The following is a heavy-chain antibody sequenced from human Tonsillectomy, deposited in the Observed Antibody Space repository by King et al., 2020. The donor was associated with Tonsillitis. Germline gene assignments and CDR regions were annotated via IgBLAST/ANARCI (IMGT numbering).Heavy chain of an antibody. D-gene: IGHD3-10*01. V-gene: IGHV4-30-4*07. CDR1: GGPISSGGYS. CDR2: IYYSGSS. Sequence: VQLQESGPGLVKPSQTLSLTCAVSGGPISSGGYSWSWIRQPPGKGLDWIGYIYYSGSSYYNPSLKSRVTMSIDTSKNQFSLKLSPVTAADTAVYYCARVRSYYGSGSYMDVWGQGTTVTVSS. CDR3: ARVRSYYGSGSYMDV. J-gene: IGHJ6*02.